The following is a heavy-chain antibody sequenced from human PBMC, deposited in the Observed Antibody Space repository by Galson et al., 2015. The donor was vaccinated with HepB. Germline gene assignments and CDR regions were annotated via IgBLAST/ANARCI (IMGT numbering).Heavy chain of an antibody. J-gene: IGHJ4*02. D-gene: IGHD5-12*01. CDR1: GGSISSGGYY. Sequence: TLSLTCTVSGGSISSGGYYWSWIRQHPGKGLEWIGYIYYSGSTYYNPSLKSRVTISVDTSKNQFSLKLSSVTAADTAVYYCARFRAGYSGYDTGGDYWGQGTLVTVSS. CDR2: IYYSGST. CDR3: ARFRAGYSGYDTGGDY. V-gene: IGHV4-31*03.